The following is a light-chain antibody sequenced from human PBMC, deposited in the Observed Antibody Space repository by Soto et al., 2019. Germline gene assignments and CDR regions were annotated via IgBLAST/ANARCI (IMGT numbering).Light chain of an antibody. J-gene: IGLJ1*01. CDR2: EVT. CDR3: SSYAGSYKYV. V-gene: IGLV2-8*01. CDR1: SSDVGGYNY. Sequence: QSVLTQPPSASGSPGQSVTISCTGTSSDVGGYNYVSWYQQHPGKAPKLMIYEVTKRPSGVPDRFSASKSDNTASLTVSGLQAEDEADYYCSSYAGSYKYVFGTGTKVNVL.